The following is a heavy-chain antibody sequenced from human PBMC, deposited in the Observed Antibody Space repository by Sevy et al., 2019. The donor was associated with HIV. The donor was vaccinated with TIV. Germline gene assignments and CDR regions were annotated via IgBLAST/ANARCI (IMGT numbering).Heavy chain of an antibody. CDR3: ARGHDSSGYYPLAVDY. V-gene: IGHV1-69*13. J-gene: IGHJ4*02. CDR2: IIPIFGPA. Sequence: ASVKVSCKASGGTFSSYAISWVRQAPGQGLEWMGGIIPIFGPANYPQKFQGRVTITADESTSTAYMELSSLRSEDTAVYYCARGHDSSGYYPLAVDYWGQGTLVTVSS. D-gene: IGHD3-22*01. CDR1: GGTFSSYA.